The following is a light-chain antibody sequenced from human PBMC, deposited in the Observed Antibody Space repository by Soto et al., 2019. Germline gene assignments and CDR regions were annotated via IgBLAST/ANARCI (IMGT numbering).Light chain of an antibody. V-gene: IGKV3-20*01. J-gene: IGKJ5*01. CDR3: QQYGSSSIP. CDR2: GAS. Sequence: EIVLTQSPGTLSLSPGERATLSCRASQSVSSSYLAWYQQKPGQAPRLLIYGASSRATGIPDRFSGSGSGTDFTLTISRLEPEDFAVYYCQQYGSSSIPFGQGTRLE. CDR1: QSVSSSY.